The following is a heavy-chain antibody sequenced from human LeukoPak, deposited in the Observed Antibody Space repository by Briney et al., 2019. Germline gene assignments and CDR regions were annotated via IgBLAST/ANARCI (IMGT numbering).Heavy chain of an antibody. CDR3: ARRDVSAWYYFDY. Sequence: GESLKISCKGSGYTFNTYWVGWVRQMPGKGLEWIGIIYPGDSDIRYGPSFRGQVTISADKSSSTAYLQWSSLKASDTAMYYCARRDVSAWYYFDYWGQGTLVTVSS. V-gene: IGHV5-51*01. J-gene: IGHJ4*02. D-gene: IGHD6-19*01. CDR2: IYPGDSDI. CDR1: GYTFNTYW.